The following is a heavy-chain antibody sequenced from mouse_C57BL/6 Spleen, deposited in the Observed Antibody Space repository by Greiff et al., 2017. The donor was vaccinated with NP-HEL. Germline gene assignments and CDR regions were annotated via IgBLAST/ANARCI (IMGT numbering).Heavy chain of an antibody. V-gene: IGHV1-81*01. CDR3: ARDYGSSPLCDY. J-gene: IGHJ2*01. CDR2: IYPRSGNT. Sequence: QVQLQQSGAELARPGASVKLSCKASGYTFTSYGISWVKQRTGQGLEWIGEIYPRSGNTYYNEKFKGKATLTADKSSSTAYMELRSLTSEDSAVYFCARDYGSSPLCDYWGQGTTLTVSS. D-gene: IGHD1-1*01. CDR1: GYTFTSYG.